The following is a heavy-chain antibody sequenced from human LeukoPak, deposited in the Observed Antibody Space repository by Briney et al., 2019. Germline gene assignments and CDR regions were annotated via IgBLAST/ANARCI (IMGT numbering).Heavy chain of an antibody. D-gene: IGHD2-2*01. CDR3: AREYQLLGIDY. Sequence: SQTLSLTCTVSGGSISSGTYYWSWIRQPAGRGLEWIGRIYTSGSTNYNPSLKSRVTMSVDTSKNQFSLKLSSVTAADTAVYYCAREYQLLGIDYWGQGTLVTVSS. V-gene: IGHV4-61*02. J-gene: IGHJ4*02. CDR1: GGSISSGTYY. CDR2: IYTSGST.